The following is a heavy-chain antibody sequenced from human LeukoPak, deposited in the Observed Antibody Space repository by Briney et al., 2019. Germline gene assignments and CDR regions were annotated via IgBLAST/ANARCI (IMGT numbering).Heavy chain of an antibody. Sequence: SETLSLTCTVSGGSISSYYWSWIRQPPGQGLEWIAYIHSSGYTNYNPSLKSRVTISVDTSKNQFSLKVTSVTAADTAVYYCAKRQGPNSGSYDYFDPWGQRTLSPSRQ. CDR3: AKRQGPNSGSYDYFDP. CDR1: GGSISSYY. CDR2: IHSSGYT. V-gene: IGHV4-4*09. J-gene: IGHJ5*02. D-gene: IGHD1-26*01.